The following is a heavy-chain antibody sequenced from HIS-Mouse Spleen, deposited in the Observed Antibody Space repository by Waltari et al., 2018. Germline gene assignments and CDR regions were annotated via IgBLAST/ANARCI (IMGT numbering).Heavy chain of an antibody. CDR1: GGSTSSSSYY. V-gene: IGHV4-39*07. Sequence: QLQLQESGPGLVKPSETLSLTCTVAGGSTSSSSYYWGWIRQPPGKGLDWIGSIYYSGSTYYNPSLKSRVTISVDTSKNQFSLKLSSVTAADTAVYYCARDRELYFDYWGQGTLVTVSS. CDR2: IYYSGST. CDR3: ARDRELYFDY. D-gene: IGHD1-26*01. J-gene: IGHJ4*02.